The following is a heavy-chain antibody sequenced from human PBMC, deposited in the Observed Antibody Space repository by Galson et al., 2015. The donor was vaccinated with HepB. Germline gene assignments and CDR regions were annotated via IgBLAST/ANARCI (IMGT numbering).Heavy chain of an antibody. Sequence: TLSLTCTVSGGSISSSSYYWGWIRQPPGKGLEWIGSIYYSGSTYYNPSLKSRVTISVDTSKNQFSLKLSSVTAADTAVYYCARLPRIRYFDWLGDPSYFDYWGQGTLVTVSS. J-gene: IGHJ4*02. CDR1: GGSISSSSYY. CDR3: ARLPRIRYFDWLGDPSYFDY. CDR2: IYYSGST. V-gene: IGHV4-39*01. D-gene: IGHD3-9*01.